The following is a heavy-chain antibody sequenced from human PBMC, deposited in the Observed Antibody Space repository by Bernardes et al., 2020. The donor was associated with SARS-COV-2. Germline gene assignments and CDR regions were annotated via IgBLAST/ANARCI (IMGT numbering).Heavy chain of an antibody. J-gene: IGHJ4*02. V-gene: IGHV3-72*01. CDR3: AREGFRLSAANY. CDR2: TRNKANSYST. CDR1: GFTFSDHY. Sequence: GGSLRLSCAASGFTFSDHYMDWVRQAPGKGLEWVGRTRNKANSYSTEYAASVKGRFTVARDDSKNSFYLQMNSLKTEDTAVYYCAREGFRLSAANYWGQGTLVTVSS. D-gene: IGHD2-2*01.